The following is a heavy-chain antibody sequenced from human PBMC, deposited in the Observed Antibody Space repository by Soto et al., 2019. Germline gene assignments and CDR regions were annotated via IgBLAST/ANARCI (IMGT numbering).Heavy chain of an antibody. CDR3: ARGILLWSKEYYFDY. Sequence: QVQLQESGPGLVKPSQTLSLTCTVSGGSISSGGYYWSWIRQHPGKGLEWIGYIYYSGSTYYNPSLKSRVTISVDTSKNQFSLKLSSVTAADTAVYYCARGILLWSKEYYFDYWGQGTLVTVSS. J-gene: IGHJ4*02. V-gene: IGHV4-31*03. CDR2: IYYSGST. CDR1: GGSISSGGYY. D-gene: IGHD5-18*01.